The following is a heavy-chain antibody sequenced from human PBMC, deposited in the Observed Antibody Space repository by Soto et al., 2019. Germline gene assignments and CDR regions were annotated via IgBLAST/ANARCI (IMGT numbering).Heavy chain of an antibody. CDR3: ASSPYCSGGSCYAPTQDY. V-gene: IGHV1-69*13. J-gene: IGHJ4*02. Sequence: GASVKASCKASGGTFSSYAISWVRQAPGQGLEWMGGIIPIFGTANYAQKFQGRVTITADESTSTAYMELSSLRSEDTAVYYCASSPYCSGGSCYAPTQDYWGQGTLVTVSS. CDR1: GGTFSSYA. CDR2: IIPIFGTA. D-gene: IGHD2-15*01.